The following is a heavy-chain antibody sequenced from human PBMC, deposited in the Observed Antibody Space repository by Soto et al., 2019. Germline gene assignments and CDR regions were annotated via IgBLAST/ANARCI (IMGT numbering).Heavy chain of an antibody. J-gene: IGHJ4*02. D-gene: IGHD3-9*01. CDR3: ARGVGSSPPRY. Sequence: SETLSLTCTISGGSISVCYWSWIRQSPRQGLEWIGYVYDNGRPYYSPSLKSRVTISADTSKNQISPKLTSATAADTAVYYCARGVGSSPPRYWGRGTLVTVSS. V-gene: IGHV4-59*01. CDR1: GGSISVCY. CDR2: VYDNGRP.